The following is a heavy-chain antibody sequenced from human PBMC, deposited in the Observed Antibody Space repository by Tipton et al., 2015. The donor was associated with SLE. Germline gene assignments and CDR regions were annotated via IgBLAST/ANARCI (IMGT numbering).Heavy chain of an antibody. D-gene: IGHD6-19*01. Sequence: SLRLSCAASGFTFSSYAMSWVRQAPGKGLEWVSAISGSGGSTYYADSVKGRFTISRDNSKNTLYLQMNSLRAEDTAVYYCAREAGYSSGWDYYYYYMDVWGKGTTVTVSS. CDR2: ISGSGGST. CDR3: AREAGYSSGWDYYYYYMDV. J-gene: IGHJ6*03. V-gene: IGHV3-23*01. CDR1: GFTFSSYA.